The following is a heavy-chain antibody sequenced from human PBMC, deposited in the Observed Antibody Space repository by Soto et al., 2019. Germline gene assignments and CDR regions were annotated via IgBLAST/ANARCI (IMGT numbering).Heavy chain of an antibody. CDR1: GFTFSSYS. Sequence: EVQLVESGGGLVKPGGSLRLSCAASGFTFSSYSMNWVRQAPGKGLEWVSSISSSSSYIYYADSVKGRFTISRDNAKNSLYLQMNSLRAEDTAVYYCAREGCSGGSCYYYYFDYWGQGTLVTVSS. D-gene: IGHD2-15*01. V-gene: IGHV3-21*01. CDR3: AREGCSGGSCYYYYFDY. CDR2: ISSSSSYI. J-gene: IGHJ4*02.